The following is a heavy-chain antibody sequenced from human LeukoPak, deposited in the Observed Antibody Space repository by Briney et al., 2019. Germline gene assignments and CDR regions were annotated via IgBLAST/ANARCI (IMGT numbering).Heavy chain of an antibody. V-gene: IGHV3-23*01. J-gene: IGHJ4*02. CDR2: IRADGDST. Sequence: GGSLRLSCAASGFTFGHYAMSWVRQAPGKGLEWVSLIRADGDSTLYADSVKGRFSISRDNSKDTLFLQMNGLRAEDTAVYYCAKAGYGDYVSVGAYWGQGTLVTVSS. CDR1: GFTFGHYA. D-gene: IGHD4-17*01. CDR3: AKAGYGDYVSVGAY.